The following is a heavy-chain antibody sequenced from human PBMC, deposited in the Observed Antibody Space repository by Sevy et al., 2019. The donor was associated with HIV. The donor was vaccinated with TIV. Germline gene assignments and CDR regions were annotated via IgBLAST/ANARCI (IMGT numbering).Heavy chain of an antibody. V-gene: IGHV3-21*01. Sequence: GGSLRLSCAAPGFSFSSYNVSWVRQAPGKGLEWVASIGSSNSYIYYADSVKGRFTISRDNAKNSLFLHMNTLRAEDTAVYYCARSYSSSWYILYYFEYWGQGTPVTVSS. D-gene: IGHD6-13*01. J-gene: IGHJ4*02. CDR2: IGSSNSYI. CDR3: ARSYSSSWYILYYFEY. CDR1: GFSFSSYN.